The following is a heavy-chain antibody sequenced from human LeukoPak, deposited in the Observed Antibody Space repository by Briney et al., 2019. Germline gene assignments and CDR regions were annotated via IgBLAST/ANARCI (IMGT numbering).Heavy chain of an antibody. CDR1: GYTFTTYT. CDR3: ARAYYYDSSGYYYFDY. Sequence: ASVKVSCKASGYTFTTYTIHWVRQAPGQRLEWMGWINAGNGNTKYSQDFQGRVTISRNTSASTAYMELSSLRSEDMAVYYCARAYYYDSSGYYYFDYWGQGTLVTVSS. CDR2: INAGNGNT. V-gene: IGHV1-3*03. D-gene: IGHD3-22*01. J-gene: IGHJ4*02.